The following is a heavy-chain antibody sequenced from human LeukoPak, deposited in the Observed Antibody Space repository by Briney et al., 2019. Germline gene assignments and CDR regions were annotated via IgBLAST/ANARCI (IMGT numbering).Heavy chain of an antibody. D-gene: IGHD3-10*01. CDR3: AGHGGHTYFDS. J-gene: IGHJ4*02. CDR1: GITFSDDY. Sequence: GGSLRLSCTASGITFSDDYVSWIRQAPGKGLEWVSYISSSSTYTRYADSVKGRFTISRDNARNSLYLQMDGLRAEDTAVYYCAGHGGHTYFDSWGQGTLVTVSS. V-gene: IGHV3-11*06. CDR2: ISSSSTYT.